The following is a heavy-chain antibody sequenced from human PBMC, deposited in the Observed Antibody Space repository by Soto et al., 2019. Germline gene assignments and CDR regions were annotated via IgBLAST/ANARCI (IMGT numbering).Heavy chain of an antibody. J-gene: IGHJ6*02. CDR1: GFTFSSYS. Sequence: RRLSCAASGFTFSSYSMNWVRQAPGKGLEWVSSISSSSSYIYYADSVKGRFTISRDNAKNSLYLQMNSLRAEDTAVYYCARDQGYDTYYYDSSGYFYYGMDVWGQGTTVTVSS. CDR2: ISSSSSYI. CDR3: ARDQGYDTYYYDSSGYFYYGMDV. V-gene: IGHV3-21*01. D-gene: IGHD3-22*01.